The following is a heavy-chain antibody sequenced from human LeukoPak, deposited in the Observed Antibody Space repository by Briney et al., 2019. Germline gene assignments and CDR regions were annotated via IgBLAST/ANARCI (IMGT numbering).Heavy chain of an antibody. CDR3: ARDASYGSGSFVTY. Sequence: GRSLRLSCAASGFTFSSYAMHWVRQAPGKGLEWVAVISFDGSNKYYADSVKGRFTISRDNSKNTLYLQMNSLRAEDTAVYYCARDASYGSGSFVTYWGQGTLVTVSS. CDR1: GFTFSSYA. CDR2: ISFDGSNK. J-gene: IGHJ4*02. V-gene: IGHV3-30*04. D-gene: IGHD3-10*01.